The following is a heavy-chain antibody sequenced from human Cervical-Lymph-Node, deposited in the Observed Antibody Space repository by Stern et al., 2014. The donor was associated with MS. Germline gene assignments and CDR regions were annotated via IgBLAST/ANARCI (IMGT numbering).Heavy chain of an antibody. Sequence: VQLVESGGGVVQPGRSLRLSCAASGFTFSSYGMHWVRQAPGKGLEWVAVISYDGSNKYYADSVKGRFTISRDNSKNTLYLQMNSLRAEDTAVYYCAKDRQWVPYYYYGMDVWGQGTTVTVSS. CDR1: GFTFSSYG. CDR3: AKDRQWVPYYYYGMDV. D-gene: IGHD1-26*01. J-gene: IGHJ6*02. CDR2: ISYDGSNK. V-gene: IGHV3-30*18.